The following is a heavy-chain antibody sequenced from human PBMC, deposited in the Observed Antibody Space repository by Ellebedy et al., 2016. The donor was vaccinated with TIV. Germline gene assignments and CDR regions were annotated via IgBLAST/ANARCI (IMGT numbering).Heavy chain of an antibody. J-gene: IGHJ3*01. CDR2: INHSGST. D-gene: IGHD6-25*01. Sequence: SETLSLTCAVYGGSFDVYYWSWIRQPPGKGLEWIGEINHSGSTNYNPSLKSRVTMSVDTSKNQFSLMLTSVTAADTAVYFCARGPGAATKEAFDVWGQGTLVTVSS. CDR1: GGSFDVYY. CDR3: ARGPGAATKEAFDV. V-gene: IGHV4-34*01.